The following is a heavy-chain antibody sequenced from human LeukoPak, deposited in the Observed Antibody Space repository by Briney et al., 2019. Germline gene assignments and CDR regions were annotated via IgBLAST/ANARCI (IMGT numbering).Heavy chain of an antibody. D-gene: IGHD6-19*01. CDR1: GFTFSSYG. CDR3: AKDLGGGSSGWYGGRGFDY. CDR2: ISYDGSNK. V-gene: IGHV3-33*05. J-gene: IGHJ4*02. Sequence: GGSLRLSCAASGFTFSSYGMHWVRQAPGKGLEWVAVISYDGSNKYYADSVKGRFTISRDNSKNTLYLQMNSLRAEDTAVYYCAKDLGGGSSGWYGGRGFDYWGQGTLVAVSS.